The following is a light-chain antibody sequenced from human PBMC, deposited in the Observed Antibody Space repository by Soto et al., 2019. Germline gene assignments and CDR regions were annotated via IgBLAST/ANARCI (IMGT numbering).Light chain of an antibody. Sequence: EIVMTQSPATLSVSPGARATLSCRASQSISSYLAWYQQKPGQAPRLLIYGASSRATGIPDRFSGSGSGTDFTLSISRLEPEDFAVYYCQHYGGSFIFGPGTKVDVK. CDR3: QHYGGSFI. V-gene: IGKV3-20*01. J-gene: IGKJ3*01. CDR2: GAS. CDR1: QSISSY.